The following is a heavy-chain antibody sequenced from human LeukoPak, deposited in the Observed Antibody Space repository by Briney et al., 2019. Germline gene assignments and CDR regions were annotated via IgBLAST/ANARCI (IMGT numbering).Heavy chain of an antibody. V-gene: IGHV4-34*01. CDR1: GGSFSGYY. Sequence: SETLSLTCAVYGGSFSGYYWSWIRQPPGKGLEWIGEINHSGSTNYNPSLKSRVTISVDTSKNQFSLKLSSVIAADTAVYYCASGISDAFDIWAKGQWSPSLQ. D-gene: IGHD3-3*02. J-gene: IGHJ3*02. CDR2: INHSGST. CDR3: ASGISDAFDI.